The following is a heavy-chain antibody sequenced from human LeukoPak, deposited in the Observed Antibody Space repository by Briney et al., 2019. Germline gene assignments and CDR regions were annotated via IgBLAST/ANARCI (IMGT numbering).Heavy chain of an antibody. J-gene: IGHJ4*02. CDR1: GFTFDDYA. CDR2: ISWNSGNI. CDR3: AKLSGYNRGWYDY. Sequence: GGSLRLSCAASGFTFDDYAIPWVRQAPGKGLEWVSGISWNSGNIVYADSVKGRFTISRDNAKSSLYLQMNSLRAEDTALYYCAKLSGYNRGWYDYWGQGTLVTVSS. D-gene: IGHD6-19*01. V-gene: IGHV3-9*01.